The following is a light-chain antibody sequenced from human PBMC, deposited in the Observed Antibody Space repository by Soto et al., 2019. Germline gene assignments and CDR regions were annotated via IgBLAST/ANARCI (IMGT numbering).Light chain of an antibody. CDR3: QQYNTFCT. J-gene: IGKJ1*01. CDR2: DVS. V-gene: IGKV1-5*01. Sequence: DIQMTQSPSPLSASVGDRVTITCRATQNISPWLAWYQQKPGKAPKLLIYDVSRLEGGVPSRFSGSGSGTEFTLTINSLHPYDSATYYCQQYNTFCTFGQGTKVEI. CDR1: QNISPW.